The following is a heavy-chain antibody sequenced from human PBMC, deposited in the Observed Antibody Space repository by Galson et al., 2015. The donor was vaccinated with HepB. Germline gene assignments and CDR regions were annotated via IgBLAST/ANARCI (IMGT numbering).Heavy chain of an antibody. CDR3: TREGPYGGNTFDY. CDR2: IRSKAYGGTT. Sequence: SLRLSCAASGFTFGDYAMSWFRQAPGKGLEWVGFIRSKAYGGTTEYAASVKGRFTISRDDSKSIAYLQMNSLKTEDTAVYYCTREGPYGGNTFDYWGQGTLVTVSS. CDR1: GFTFGDYA. V-gene: IGHV3-49*03. D-gene: IGHD4-23*01. J-gene: IGHJ4*02.